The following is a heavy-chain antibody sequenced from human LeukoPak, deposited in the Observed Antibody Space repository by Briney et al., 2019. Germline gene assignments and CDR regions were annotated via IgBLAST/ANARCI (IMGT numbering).Heavy chain of an antibody. CDR1: GGSISSYY. V-gene: IGHV4-59*01. Sequence: PSETLSLTCTVSGGSISSYYWSWIRQPPGKGLEWIGYIYYSGSTNYNPSLKSRVTISVDTSKNQFSLKLSSVTAADTAVYYCAGQPRFLEWLSPNYYYYYGMDVWGQGTTVTVSS. J-gene: IGHJ6*02. D-gene: IGHD3-3*01. CDR2: IYYSGST. CDR3: AGQPRFLEWLSPNYYYYYGMDV.